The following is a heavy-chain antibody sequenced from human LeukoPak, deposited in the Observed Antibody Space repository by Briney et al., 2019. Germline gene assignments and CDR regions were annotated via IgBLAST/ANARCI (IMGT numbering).Heavy chain of an antibody. J-gene: IGHJ3*02. V-gene: IGHV3-30*14. CDR3: ARDLGYDSSGYYHDAFDI. Sequence: GGSLRLSCAASGFTFSNYVIHWVRQAPGKGLEWVAVISYDGSNKYYADSVKGRFTISRDNSKNTLYLQMNSLRAEDTAVYYCARDLGYDSSGYYHDAFDIWGQGTMVTVSS. CDR2: ISYDGSNK. D-gene: IGHD3-22*01. CDR1: GFTFSNYV.